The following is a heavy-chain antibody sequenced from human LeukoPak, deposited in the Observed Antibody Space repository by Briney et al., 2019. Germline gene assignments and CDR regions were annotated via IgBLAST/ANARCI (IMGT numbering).Heavy chain of an antibody. J-gene: IGHJ5*02. D-gene: IGHD3-10*01. CDR1: GGSFSGYY. V-gene: IGHV4-34*01. CDR3: ARGARSTPRSAADLLEFGELNWFDP. CDR2: INRSGST. Sequence: SETLSLTCAVYGGSFSGYYWSWIRQPPGKGLEWIGEINRSGSTNYNPSLKSRVTISVDTSKNQFSLKLSSVTAADTAVYYCARGARSTPRSAADLLEFGELNWFDPWGQGALVTVSS.